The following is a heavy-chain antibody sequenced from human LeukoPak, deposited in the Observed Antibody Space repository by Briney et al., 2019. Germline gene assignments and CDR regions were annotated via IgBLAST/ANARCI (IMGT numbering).Heavy chain of an antibody. CDR3: ARDRIAVADTPPDY. D-gene: IGHD6-19*01. J-gene: IGHJ4*02. Sequence: PGASVKVSCKASGYTFTGYYMHWVRQAPGQGLEWMGWINPNSGGTNYAQKFQGRVTMTRDTSISTAYMELSRLRSDDTAVYYCARDRIAVADTPPDYWGQGTLVTVSS. CDR1: GYTFTGYY. V-gene: IGHV1-2*02. CDR2: INPNSGGT.